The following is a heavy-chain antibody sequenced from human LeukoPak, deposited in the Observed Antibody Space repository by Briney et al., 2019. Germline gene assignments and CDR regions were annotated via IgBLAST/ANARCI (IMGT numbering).Heavy chain of an antibody. Sequence: EASVKVSCKASGGTFSSYAISWVRQAPGQGLEWMGGIIPIFGTANYAQKFQGRVTITADESTSTAYMELSSLRSEDTAVYYCARVISHSSGSYYFDYWGQGTLVTVSS. D-gene: IGHD3-10*01. J-gene: IGHJ4*02. CDR2: IIPIFGTA. V-gene: IGHV1-69*13. CDR1: GGTFSSYA. CDR3: ARVISHSSGSYYFDY.